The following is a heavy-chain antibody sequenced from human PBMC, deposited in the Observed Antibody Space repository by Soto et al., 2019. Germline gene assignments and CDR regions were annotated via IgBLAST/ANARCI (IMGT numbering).Heavy chain of an antibody. CDR2: FDPEDGET. CDR1: GYTLTELS. CDR3: ATDRLYCSGGSCPFDY. J-gene: IGHJ4*02. V-gene: IGHV1-24*01. D-gene: IGHD2-15*01. Sequence: GASVKVSCKVSGYTLTELSMHCVRQAPGKGLEWMGGFDPEDGETIYAQKFQGRVTMTEGTSTDTAYMELSSLRSEDTAVYYCATDRLYCSGGSCPFDYWGQGTLVTVSS.